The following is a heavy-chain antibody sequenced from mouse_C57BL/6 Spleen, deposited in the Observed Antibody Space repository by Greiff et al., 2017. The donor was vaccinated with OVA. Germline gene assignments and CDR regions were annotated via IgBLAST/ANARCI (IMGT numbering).Heavy chain of an antibody. D-gene: IGHD2-4*01. CDR2: IYPGDGDT. Sequence: QVQLKQSGPELVKPGASVKISCKASGYAFSSSWMNWVKQRPGKGLEWIGRIYPGDGDTNYNGKFKGKATLTADKSSSTAYMQLSSLTSEDSAVYFCARYYDYVHWYFDVWGTGTTVTVSS. CDR3: ARYYDYVHWYFDV. V-gene: IGHV1-82*01. J-gene: IGHJ1*03. CDR1: GYAFSSSW.